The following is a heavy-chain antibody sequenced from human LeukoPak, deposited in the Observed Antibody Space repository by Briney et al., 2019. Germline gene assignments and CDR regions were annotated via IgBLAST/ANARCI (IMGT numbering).Heavy chain of an antibody. Sequence: SGGFLRLSCAGSGFTFSSYAMSWVRQAPGKGLEWVSTISGSGGAGTYYADSVKGRFTVSRDNSRNTLYLPMNSLRAEDTAVYYCVKDRGGSPFYGMDVWGQGTTVTVSS. CDR1: GFTFSSYA. V-gene: IGHV3-23*01. CDR2: ISGSGGAGT. J-gene: IGHJ6*02. CDR3: VKDRGGSPFYGMDV. D-gene: IGHD1-26*01.